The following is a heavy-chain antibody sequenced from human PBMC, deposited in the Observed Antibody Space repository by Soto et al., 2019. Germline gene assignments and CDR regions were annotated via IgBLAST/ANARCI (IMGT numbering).Heavy chain of an antibody. CDR3: ARGRQSIAAAGTFDY. D-gene: IGHD6-13*01. CDR2: IYYSGST. J-gene: IGHJ4*02. CDR1: AGSISRGGYY. Sequence: QVQLQESGPGLVKPSQTLSLTCTVSAGSISRGGYYWSWIRQHPGKGLEWIGYIYYSGSTYYNPSLKSRVTISVDTSKNQFSLKLSSVTAADTAVYYCARGRQSIAAAGTFDYCGQGTLVTVSS. V-gene: IGHV4-31*03.